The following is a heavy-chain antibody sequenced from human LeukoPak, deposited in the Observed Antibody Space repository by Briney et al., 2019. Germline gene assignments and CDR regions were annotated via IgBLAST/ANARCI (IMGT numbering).Heavy chain of an antibody. Sequence: PGGSLRLSCAASGFTFTNYWMSWVRQAPGKGLEWVANINQDGGEQYYMESVKGRFTISRDNAKNSLYLQMNSLRAEDTAVYYCAKIRAAAGTYSGMDVWGQGTTVTVSS. D-gene: IGHD6-13*01. V-gene: IGHV3-7*03. CDR2: INQDGGEQ. CDR3: AKIRAAAGTYSGMDV. CDR1: GFTFTNYW. J-gene: IGHJ6*02.